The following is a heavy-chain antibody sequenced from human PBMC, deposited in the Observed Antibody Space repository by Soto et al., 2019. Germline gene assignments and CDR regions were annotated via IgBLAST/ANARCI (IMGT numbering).Heavy chain of an antibody. J-gene: IGHJ6*03. Sequence: GGSLRLSCAASGFTFSSYAMSWVRQAPGKGLEWVSAISGSGGSTYYADSVKGRFTISRDNSKNTLYLQMNSLRAEDTAVYYCANKRFGELREVLIAFYYYYMHARGKGLTVSVSS. CDR1: GFTFSSYA. CDR3: ANKRFGELREVLIAFYYYYMHA. CDR2: ISGSGGST. V-gene: IGHV3-23*01. D-gene: IGHD3-10*01.